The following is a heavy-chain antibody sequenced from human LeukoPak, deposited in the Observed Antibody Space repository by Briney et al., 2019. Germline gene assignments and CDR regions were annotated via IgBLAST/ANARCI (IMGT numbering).Heavy chain of an antibody. CDR2: TYYRSKWYN. J-gene: IGHJ4*02. V-gene: IGHV6-1*01. D-gene: IGHD2-2*01. Sequence: SQTLSLTCAISRDSVSSNSATWTWIWQSPSRGHEWLGRTYYRSKWYNDYAVSVKSRITINPDTSRNQFSLQLNSVTPEDTAVYYCARGSSSNSWYFDCWGQGTLVTVSS. CDR3: ARGSSSNSWYFDC. CDR1: RDSVSSNSAT.